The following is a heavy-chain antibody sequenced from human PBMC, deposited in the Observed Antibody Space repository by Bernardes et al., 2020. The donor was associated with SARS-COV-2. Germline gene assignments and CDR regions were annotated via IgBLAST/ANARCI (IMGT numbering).Heavy chain of an antibody. V-gene: IGHV1-2*02. J-gene: IGHJ6*02. CDR3: ARSGYCSGGSCYSYYYGMDV. D-gene: IGHD2-15*01. CDR1: GYTFTGYY. CDR2: INPNSGGT. Sequence: ASMKVSCKASGYTFTGYYMHWVRQAPGQGLEWMGWINPNSGGTNYAQKFQGRVTMTRDTSISTAYMELSRLRSDDTAVYYCARSGYCSGGSCYSYYYGMDVWGQGTTVTVSS.